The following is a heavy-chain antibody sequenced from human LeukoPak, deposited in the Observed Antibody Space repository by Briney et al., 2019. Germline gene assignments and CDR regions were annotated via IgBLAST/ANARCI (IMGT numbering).Heavy chain of an antibody. V-gene: IGHV3-30-3*01. CDR3: AREATHNPMDDAFDI. CDR1: GFTFSSYA. CDR2: ISYDGSNK. Sequence: PGRSLRLSCAASGFTFSSYAIHWVRQAPGKGLEWVAVISYDGSNKYYADSVKGRFTISRDNSKNTLYLQMNSLRAEDTAVYYCAREATHNPMDDAFDIWGQGTMVTVSS. J-gene: IGHJ3*02. D-gene: IGHD3-10*01.